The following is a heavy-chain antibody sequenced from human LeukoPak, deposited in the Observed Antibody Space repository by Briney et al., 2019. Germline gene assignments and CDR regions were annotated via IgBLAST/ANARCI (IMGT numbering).Heavy chain of an antibody. V-gene: IGHV3-53*05. CDR3: ARDTSYGSGSYLFDY. D-gene: IGHD3-10*01. Sequence: GGSLRLSCAASGFTVSTNYMSWVRQPPGKGLEWVSVIFSAGSTYYADSVKGRFTISRDNSKNTVYLQMNSLRAEDTAVYYCARDTSYGSGSYLFDYWGQGTLVTVSS. J-gene: IGHJ4*02. CDR2: IFSAGST. CDR1: GFTVSTNY.